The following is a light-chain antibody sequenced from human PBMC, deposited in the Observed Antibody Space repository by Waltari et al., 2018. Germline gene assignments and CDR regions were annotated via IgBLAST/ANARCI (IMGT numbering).Light chain of an antibody. CDR1: QSVTSN. Sequence: EIVMMQSPATLSVSPGERATLSCRASQSVTSNLAWYQQKPGQAPRLLIYGASTRATGIPASFSGSGSGTEFTLTITNMQSEDFAVYYCQQYNNWPRTFGQGTKVEIK. V-gene: IGKV3-15*01. J-gene: IGKJ1*01. CDR3: QQYNNWPRT. CDR2: GAS.